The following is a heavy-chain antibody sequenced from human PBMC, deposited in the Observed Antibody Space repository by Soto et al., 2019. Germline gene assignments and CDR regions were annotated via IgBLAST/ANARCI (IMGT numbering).Heavy chain of an antibody. J-gene: IGHJ5*02. CDR3: ARPRGYSGYDNWFDP. CDR2: ISAYNGNT. D-gene: IGHD5-12*01. Sequence: EASVKVSCKASGYTFTSYGISWVRQAPGQGLEWMGWISAYNGNTNYAQKLQGRVTMTTDTSTSTAYMELRSLRSDDTAVYYCARPRGYSGYDNWFDPWGQGTLVTVSS. V-gene: IGHV1-18*01. CDR1: GYTFTSYG.